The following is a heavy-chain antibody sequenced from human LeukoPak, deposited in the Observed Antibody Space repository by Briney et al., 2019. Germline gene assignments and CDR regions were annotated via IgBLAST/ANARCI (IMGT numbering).Heavy chain of an antibody. D-gene: IGHD3-3*01. CDR1: GGSFSGYY. V-gene: IGHV4-34*01. CDR3: ARSRYYDFWSGSFDY. J-gene: IGHJ4*02. Sequence: SETLSLTCAVYGGSFSGYYWSWIRQPPGKGLEWIGKINHSGSTNYNPSLKSRVTISVDTSKNQFSLKLSSVTAADTAVYYCARSRYYDFWSGSFDYWGQGTLVTVSS. CDR2: INHSGST.